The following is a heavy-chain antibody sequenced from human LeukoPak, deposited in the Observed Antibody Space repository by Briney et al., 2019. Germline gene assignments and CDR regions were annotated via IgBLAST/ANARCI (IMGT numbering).Heavy chain of an antibody. J-gene: IGHJ4*02. Sequence: GASLRLSCAASGFTFSSYAMSCVRQAPGKGLEWVSAISGSGGSTYYADSVKGRFTISRDNSKNTLYLQMNSLRAEDTAVYYCAKGGGRYDSSGYPYYFDYWGQGTLVTVSS. D-gene: IGHD3-22*01. CDR3: AKGGGRYDSSGYPYYFDY. V-gene: IGHV3-23*01. CDR1: GFTFSSYA. CDR2: ISGSGGST.